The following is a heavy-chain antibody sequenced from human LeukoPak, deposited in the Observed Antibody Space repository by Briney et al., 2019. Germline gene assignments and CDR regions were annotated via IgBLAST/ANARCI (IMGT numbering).Heavy chain of an antibody. CDR1: GGSFSGYY. D-gene: IGHD3-10*01. CDR3: AREGSSGTYGRRYYYYGMDV. V-gene: IGHV4-34*01. J-gene: IGHJ6*02. CDR2: INHSGST. Sequence: SETLSLTCAVYGGSFSGYYWSWIRQPPGKGLEWIGEINHSGSTNYNPSLKSRVTISVDTSKNQFSLKLSSVTAADTAVYYCAREGSSGTYGRRYYYYGMDVWGQGTTVTVSS.